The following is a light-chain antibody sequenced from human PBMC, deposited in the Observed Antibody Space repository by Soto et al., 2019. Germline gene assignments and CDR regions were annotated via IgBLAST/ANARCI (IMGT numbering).Light chain of an antibody. CDR2: ENN. Sequence: QSALTQPRSVSGSPGQSVTISCTGTRSDVGGYNLVSWYQQHPGNAPKVLIYENNKRPSGIPDRFSGSKSGTSATLGITGLQTGDEADYYCGTWDKSLSAGVFGGGTKLTVL. J-gene: IGLJ3*02. CDR1: RSDVGGYNL. CDR3: GTWDKSLSAGV. V-gene: IGLV1-51*01.